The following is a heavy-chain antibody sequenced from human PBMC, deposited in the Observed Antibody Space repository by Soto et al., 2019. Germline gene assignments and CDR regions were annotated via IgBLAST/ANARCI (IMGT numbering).Heavy chain of an antibody. CDR1: GYSFTSYW. CDR3: ARLSCSLTIFECCMDV. J-gene: IGHJ6*02. Sequence: GESLKISCKGSGYSFTSYWIGWVRQMPGKGLEWMGIIYPGDSDTRYSPSFQGQVTISADKSISTAYLQWSSLKASDTAMYYCARLSCSLTIFECCMDVWRQGTTATVSS. D-gene: IGHD3-3*01. V-gene: IGHV5-51*01. CDR2: IYPGDSDT.